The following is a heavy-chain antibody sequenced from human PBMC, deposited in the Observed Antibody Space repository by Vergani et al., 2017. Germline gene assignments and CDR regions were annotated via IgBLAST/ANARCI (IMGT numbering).Heavy chain of an antibody. CDR3: ARVEIPDYDILTGHDY. D-gene: IGHD3-9*01. CDR2: IKQDGREK. Sequence: EVQLVESGGGLVQPGGSLRLSCAASGFTFSSYWMSWVRQAPGKGLEWVANIKQDGREKYYVDSVKGRFTISRDNAKNSLYLQMNSLRAEDTAVYYCARVEIPDYDILTGHDYWGQGTLVTVSS. CDR1: GFTFSSYW. J-gene: IGHJ4*02. V-gene: IGHV3-7*01.